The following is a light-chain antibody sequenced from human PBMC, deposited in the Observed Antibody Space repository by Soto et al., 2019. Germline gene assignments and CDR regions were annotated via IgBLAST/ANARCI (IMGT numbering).Light chain of an antibody. CDR2: EVT. J-gene: IGLJ1*01. Sequence: QSALTQPASVSGSPGQSIAISCTGTSGDVGGYDYVSWYQQHPDKAPKLMIYEVTKRPSWVSNRFSGSKSGNTASLTISGLQPEDEADYHCSSHTSGSTRVFVSGTKLTVL. CDR3: SSHTSGSTRV. V-gene: IGLV2-14*01. CDR1: SGDVGGYDY.